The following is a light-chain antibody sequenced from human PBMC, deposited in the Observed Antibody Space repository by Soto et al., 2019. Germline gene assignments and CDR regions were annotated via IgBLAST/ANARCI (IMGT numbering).Light chain of an antibody. CDR2: GIS. CDR3: QQYVTSSPRT. CDR1: HTISSSY. J-gene: IGKJ1*01. V-gene: IGKV3-20*01. Sequence: EIVLTQSPGTLSLSPGERATLSRRASHTISSSYLAWYQQKPGQAPRLLMYGISRRATGIPDRFSGSGSGTDFTLTITRLEPEDFAVYYCQQYVTSSPRTFGQGPKVDIK.